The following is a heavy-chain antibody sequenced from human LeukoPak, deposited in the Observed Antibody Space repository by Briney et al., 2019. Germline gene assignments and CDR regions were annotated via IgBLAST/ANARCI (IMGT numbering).Heavy chain of an antibody. V-gene: IGHV4-59*01. CDR3: ARVLPYYYGMDV. Sequence: NPSETLSLTCTVSGGSISSYFWSWIRQPPGKGLEWIGYIYYIGSTNYNPSLKSRVTISVDTSKNEFSLKLSSVTAADTAVYYCARVLPYYYGMDVWGQGTTVTVSS. CDR2: IYYIGST. CDR1: GGSISSYF. J-gene: IGHJ6*02. D-gene: IGHD3-3*01.